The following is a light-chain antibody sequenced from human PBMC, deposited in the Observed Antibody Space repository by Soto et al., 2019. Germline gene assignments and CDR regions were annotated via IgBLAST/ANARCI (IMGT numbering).Light chain of an antibody. J-gene: IGKJ2*01. CDR3: QQYNNWPPNT. CDR1: QGISSN. V-gene: IGKV3-15*01. CDR2: GAS. Sequence: EIVMTQSPATLSVSPGERATLSCRASQGISSNLAWYQQKPGQAPRLLIYGASTRATDIPARFSGSGSGTEFTLTISSLQSEDFAVYYCQQYNNWPPNTFGQGTKLEIK.